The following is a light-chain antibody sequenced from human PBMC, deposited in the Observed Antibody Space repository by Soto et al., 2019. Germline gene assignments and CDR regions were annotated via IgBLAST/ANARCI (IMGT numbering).Light chain of an antibody. J-gene: IGKJ1*01. V-gene: IGKV3-15*01. CDR1: QSVSSN. Sequence: IVMTQSPATLSLSPGERATLSCRSSQSVSSNLAWYQQKPGQAPRLLIYGASTKATVIPAGFSGSGSGTEFTLTISSLQSEDFAVYFCQQYNNWPPTFGQGTKVDI. CDR3: QQYNNWPPT. CDR2: GAS.